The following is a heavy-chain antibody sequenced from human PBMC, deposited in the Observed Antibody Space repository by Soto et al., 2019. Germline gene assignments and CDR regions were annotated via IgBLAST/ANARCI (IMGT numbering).Heavy chain of an antibody. CDR1: GGSISSSSYY. CDR3: ARLGGYCSSTSCYASAPFYYYYYMDV. CDR2: IYYSGST. D-gene: IGHD2-2*01. V-gene: IGHV4-39*01. Sequence: SETLSLTCTVSGGSISSSSYYWGWIRQPPGKGLEWIGSIYYSGSTYYNPSLKSRVTISVDTSKNQFSLKLSSVTAADTAVYYCARLGGYCSSTSCYASAPFYYYYYMDVWGKGTTVTVSS. J-gene: IGHJ6*03.